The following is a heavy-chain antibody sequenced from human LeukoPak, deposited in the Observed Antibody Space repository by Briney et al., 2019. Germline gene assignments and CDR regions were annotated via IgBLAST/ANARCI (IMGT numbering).Heavy chain of an antibody. CDR3: ARGSGGRYFDWLARRVQN. V-gene: IGHV1-8*02. J-gene: IGHJ4*02. D-gene: IGHD3-9*01. CDR1: GGTLNSHI. Sequence: GASVKVSCKTSGGTLNSHIFSWVRQAPGQGLEWMGWMNPNSGNTGYAQKFQGRVTMTRNTSISTAYMELSSLRSEDTAVYYCARGSGGRYFDWLARRVQNWGQGTLVTVSS. CDR2: MNPNSGNT.